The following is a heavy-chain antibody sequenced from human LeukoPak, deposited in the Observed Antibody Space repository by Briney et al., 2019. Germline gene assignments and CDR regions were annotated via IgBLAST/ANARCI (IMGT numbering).Heavy chain of an antibody. D-gene: IGHD2-15*01. J-gene: IGHJ5*02. CDR3: ATAVLFGVVVAATPDNWFDP. CDR1: GYTLTELS. CDR2: FDPEDGET. V-gene: IGHV1-24*01. Sequence: ASVKVSRKVSGYTLTELSMHWVRQAPGKGLEWMGGFDPEDGETIYAQKFQGRVTMTEDTSTDTAYMELSSLRSEDTAVYYCATAVLFGVVVAATPDNWFDPWGQGTLVTVSS.